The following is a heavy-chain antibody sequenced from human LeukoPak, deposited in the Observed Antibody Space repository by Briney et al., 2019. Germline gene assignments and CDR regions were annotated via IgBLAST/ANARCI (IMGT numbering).Heavy chain of an antibody. CDR2: IYTSGST. CDR3: ARAASYSSVWFLYFDY. J-gene: IGHJ4*02. V-gene: IGHV4-4*07. CDR1: GGSISSYY. Sequence: SETLSLTCTVSGGSISSYYWSWIRQPAGKGLEWIGRIYTSGSTNYNPSLKSRVTMSVDTSKNQFSLKLSSVTAADTAVYYCARAASYSSVWFLYFDYGGQGTLVTVPS. D-gene: IGHD6-19*01.